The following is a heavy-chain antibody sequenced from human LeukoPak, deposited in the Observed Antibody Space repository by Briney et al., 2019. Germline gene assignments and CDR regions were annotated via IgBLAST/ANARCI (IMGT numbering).Heavy chain of an antibody. Sequence: PGGSLRLSCAAPGFTFSSYAMSWVRQAPGKGLEWVSAISGSGGSTYYADSVKGRFTISRDNSKNTLYLQVNSLRAEDTAVYYCAKGNGYSYGRYYFDYWGQGTLVTVSS. CDR1: GFTFSSYA. CDR2: ISGSGGST. V-gene: IGHV3-23*01. J-gene: IGHJ4*02. D-gene: IGHD5-18*01. CDR3: AKGNGYSYGRYYFDY.